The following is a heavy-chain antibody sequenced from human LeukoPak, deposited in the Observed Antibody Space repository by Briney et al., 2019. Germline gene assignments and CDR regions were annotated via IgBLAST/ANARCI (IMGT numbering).Heavy chain of an antibody. V-gene: IGHV3-30*03. J-gene: IGHJ4*02. D-gene: IGHD4-17*01. CDR1: GFTFSSYG. CDR2: ISYDGSNK. Sequence: GGSLRLSCAASGFTFSSYGMHWVRQAPGKGLEWVAVISYDGSNKYHADSVKGRFTISRDNSKNTLYLQMNSLRAEDTAVYYCAVFTVTTTLDYWGQGTLVTVSS. CDR3: AVFTVTTTLDY.